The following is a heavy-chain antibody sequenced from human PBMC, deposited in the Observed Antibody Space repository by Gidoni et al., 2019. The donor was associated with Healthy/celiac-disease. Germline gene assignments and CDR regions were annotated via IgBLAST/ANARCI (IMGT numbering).Heavy chain of an antibody. CDR1: GGSFSSSSYY. J-gene: IGHJ4*02. D-gene: IGHD3-3*01. CDR3: ASVWEWSYYFDY. Sequence: QLQLQEPGPGLVKPPETLSPTCTVPGGSFSSSSYYWGWIRQPPGKGLGWIGSIYYSGSTYYNPSLKSRVTISVDTSKNQFSLKLGSVTAADTAVYYCASVWEWSYYFDYWGQGTLVTVSS. CDR2: IYYSGST. V-gene: IGHV4-39*01.